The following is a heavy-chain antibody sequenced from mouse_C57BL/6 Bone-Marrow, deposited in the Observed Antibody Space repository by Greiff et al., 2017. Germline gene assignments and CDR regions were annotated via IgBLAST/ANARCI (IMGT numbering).Heavy chain of an antibody. CDR3: TFVATVVEGYFDV. D-gene: IGHD1-1*01. CDR2: IRNKANNPAT. Sequence: LQQSGGGLVQPGGSMKLSCAASGFTFSDAWMDWVRQSPEQGLEWVAEIRNKANNPATYYAVSVKGRFTISRDDSKSSVYLQMNSLRADDTGIYYCTFVATVVEGYFDVWGTGTPVTVSS. CDR1: GFTFSDAW. J-gene: IGHJ1*03. V-gene: IGHV6-6*01.